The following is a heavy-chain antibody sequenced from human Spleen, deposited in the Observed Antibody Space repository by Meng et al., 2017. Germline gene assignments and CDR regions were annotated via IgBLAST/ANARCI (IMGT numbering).Heavy chain of an antibody. Sequence: ASVKVSCKASGYTFSTYAINWVRRAPGQGLEWMGRIDPKSGDTHYAQRFQGRVTMTGDTSISTAYMELSGLRSDDTAMYYCARDEDISAAGKLFGDYWGQGTLVTVSS. V-gene: IGHV1-2*06. D-gene: IGHD6-13*01. CDR2: IDPKSGDT. J-gene: IGHJ4*02. CDR3: ARDEDISAAGKLFGDY. CDR1: GYTFSTYA.